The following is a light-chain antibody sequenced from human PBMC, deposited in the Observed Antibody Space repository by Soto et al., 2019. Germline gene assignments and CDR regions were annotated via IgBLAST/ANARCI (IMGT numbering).Light chain of an antibody. CDR1: QGISNY. Sequence: DVQMTQSPSSLSASVGDRVTITCRTSQGISNYLAWYQQRPGKAPKLLIYAASTLHSGVPSRFSGSGSGTDFTLTISSLQPEDFATYYCHEYNSAPFTFGPGTKVDIK. J-gene: IGKJ3*01. CDR3: HEYNSAPFT. CDR2: AAS. V-gene: IGKV1-27*01.